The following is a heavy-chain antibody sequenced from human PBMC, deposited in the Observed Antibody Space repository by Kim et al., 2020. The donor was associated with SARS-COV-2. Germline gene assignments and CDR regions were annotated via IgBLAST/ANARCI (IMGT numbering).Heavy chain of an antibody. CDR2: ISSSGSTI. J-gene: IGHJ5*02. V-gene: IGHV3-11*01. Sequence: GGSLRLSCAASGFPFSDYYMSWIRQAPGKGLEWVSYISSSGSTIYYADSVKGRFTISRDNAKNTLYLQMNSLRAEDTAVYYCARRIHSGYDYCGGDCPNWFDPWSQGTLVTVSS. D-gene: IGHD5-12*01. CDR3: ARRIHSGYDYCGGDCPNWFDP. CDR1: GFPFSDYY.